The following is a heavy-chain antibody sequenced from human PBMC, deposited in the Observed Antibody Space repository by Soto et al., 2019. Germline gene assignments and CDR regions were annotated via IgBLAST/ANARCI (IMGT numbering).Heavy chain of an antibody. J-gene: IGHJ6*02. CDR3: ATERIAAAGTHYYYYGMDV. Sequence: GASVKVSCKVSGYTLTELFMHWVRQAPGKGLEWMGGFDPEDGETIYAQKFQGGVTMTEDTSTDTAYMELSSLRSEDTAVYYCATERIAAAGTHYYYYGMDVWGQGTTVTVSS. CDR2: FDPEDGET. CDR1: GYTLTELF. D-gene: IGHD6-13*01. V-gene: IGHV1-24*01.